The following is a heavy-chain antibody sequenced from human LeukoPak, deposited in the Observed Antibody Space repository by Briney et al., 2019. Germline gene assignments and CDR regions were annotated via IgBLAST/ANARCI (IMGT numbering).Heavy chain of an antibody. V-gene: IGHV3-7*01. CDR3: ARLYYDYVWGSYRYSPTLDY. J-gene: IGHJ4*02. CDR1: GFTFSSYA. D-gene: IGHD3-16*02. Sequence: PGGSLRLSCAASGFTFSSYAMSWVRQAPGKGLEWVANIKQDGSEKYYVDSVKGRFTISRDNAKNSLYLQMNSLRAEDTAVYYCARLYYDYVWGSYRYSPTLDYWGQGTLVTVSS. CDR2: IKQDGSEK.